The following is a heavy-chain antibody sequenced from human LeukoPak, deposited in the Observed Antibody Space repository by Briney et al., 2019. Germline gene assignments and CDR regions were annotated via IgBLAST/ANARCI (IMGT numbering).Heavy chain of an antibody. CDR3: AKTSVGGGRIIGSGYFDN. CDR1: GFTFSSYA. D-gene: IGHD2-15*01. V-gene: IGHV3-23*01. CDR2: ISGSGGST. Sequence: GGSLRLSCAASGFTFSSYAMSWVRQAPGKGLEWVSAISGSGGSTYYADSVKGRFTISRDNSKNTLYLQMNSLRAEDTAVYYCAKTSVGGGRIIGSGYFDNWGQGTLVTVSS. J-gene: IGHJ4*02.